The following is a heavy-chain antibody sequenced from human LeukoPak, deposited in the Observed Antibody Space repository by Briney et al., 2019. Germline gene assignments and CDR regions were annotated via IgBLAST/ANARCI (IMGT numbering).Heavy chain of an antibody. CDR3: AREAGIDYYGSGSRGWFDP. V-gene: IGHV1-18*01. D-gene: IGHD3-10*01. J-gene: IGHJ5*02. CDR2: ISAYNGNT. Sequence: GASVKVSCKASGYTFPSYVISWLRQAPGQGLEWMGWISAYNGNTNYAQKLQGRVTMTTDTSTSTAYMELRSLRSDDTAVDYCAREAGIDYYGSGSRGWFDPWGQGTLVTVSS. CDR1: GYTFPSYV.